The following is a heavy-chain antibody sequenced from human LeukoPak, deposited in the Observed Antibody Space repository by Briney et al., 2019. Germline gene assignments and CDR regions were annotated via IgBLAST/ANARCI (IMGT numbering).Heavy chain of an antibody. J-gene: IGHJ4*02. V-gene: IGHV3-30-3*01. CDR2: ISYDGNNK. CDR3: ARISPVVGGFDY. Sequence: GGSLRLSCAASGFTFSNYAMHWVRQAPGKGLEWVAVISYDGNNKYYAGSVKGRFTISRDNSKNTLYLQMNSLRAEDTAVYYCARISPVVGGFDYWGQGTLVTVSS. D-gene: IGHD6-19*01. CDR1: GFTFSNYA.